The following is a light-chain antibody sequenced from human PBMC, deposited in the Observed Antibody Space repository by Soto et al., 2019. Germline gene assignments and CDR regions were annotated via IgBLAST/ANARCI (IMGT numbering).Light chain of an antibody. CDR1: QSISTY. CDR2: AAS. CDR3: QQSYSTPRT. Sequence: DIQMTQSPSSLSASVGDRVTLTCRASQSISTYLKCYQQKVGNAPKLRIYAASSLQRGVPSRFSGSGSGTDSTLTISSLQPEDFATDYCQQSYSTPRTFGQGTKLEIK. V-gene: IGKV1-39*01. J-gene: IGKJ2*02.